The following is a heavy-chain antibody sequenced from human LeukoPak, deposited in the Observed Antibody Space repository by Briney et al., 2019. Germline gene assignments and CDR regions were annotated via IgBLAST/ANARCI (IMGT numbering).Heavy chain of an antibody. J-gene: IGHJ4*02. CDR1: GYTFTGYY. CDR3: ARDGGYFDY. Sequence: GASVKVSCKASGYTFTGYYMHWVRQAPGQGLEWMGWISPYNGNTNYAQRFQGRVTMTTDTSTSTAYMELRSLRFDDTAVYYCARDGGYFDYWGRGTLVTVSS. V-gene: IGHV1-18*04. CDR2: ISPYNGNT.